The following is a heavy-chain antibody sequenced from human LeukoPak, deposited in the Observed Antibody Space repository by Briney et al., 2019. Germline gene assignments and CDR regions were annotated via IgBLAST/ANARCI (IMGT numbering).Heavy chain of an antibody. Sequence: PSETLSLTCAVSGYSLSSGYYWGWIRPPPGKGLEWIGSIYHSGSTYYNPSLKSRVTISVDTSKNQFSLKLSSVTAADTAVYYCANSPAASNNGMDVWGKGTTVTVSS. D-gene: IGHD2-2*01. V-gene: IGHV4-38-2*01. CDR2: IYHSGST. CDR1: GYSLSSGYY. J-gene: IGHJ6*04. CDR3: ANSPAASNNGMDV.